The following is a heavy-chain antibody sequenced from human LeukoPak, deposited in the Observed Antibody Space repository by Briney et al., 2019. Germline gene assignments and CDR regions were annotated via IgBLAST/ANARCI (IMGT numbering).Heavy chain of an antibody. CDR2: ISSSSSYI. D-gene: IGHD3-10*01. V-gene: IGHV3-21*01. CDR1: GFTFSSYS. CDR3: ARGNFYGSGSLDY. Sequence: GGSLRLSCAASGFTFSSYSMNWVRQAPGKGLEWVSSISSSSSYIYYADSVKGRFTISRDNAKNSLYLQMNSLRAEDTAVYYCARGNFYGSGSLDYWGQGTLVTVSS. J-gene: IGHJ4*02.